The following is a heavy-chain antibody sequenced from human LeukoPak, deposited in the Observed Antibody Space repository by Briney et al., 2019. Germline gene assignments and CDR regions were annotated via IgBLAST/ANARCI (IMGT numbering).Heavy chain of an antibody. Sequence: GGSLRLSCAASGFTFSGSWMSWVRQAPGKGLEWVANIKEDGSEKYYVDSVSGRFSISRDNAKNSLYLQMNSLRAEDTAVYYCVRDGRPLDYWGQGTLVTVSS. CDR3: VRDGRPLDY. D-gene: IGHD1-1*01. CDR2: IKEDGSEK. CDR1: GFTFSGSW. V-gene: IGHV3-7*01. J-gene: IGHJ4*02.